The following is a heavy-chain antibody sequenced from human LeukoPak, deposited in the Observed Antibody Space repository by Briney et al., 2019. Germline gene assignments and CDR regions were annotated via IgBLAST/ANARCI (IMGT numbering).Heavy chain of an antibody. CDR1: GFTFSSYA. J-gene: IGHJ4*02. Sequence: PGGSLRLSCAASGFTFSSYAMSWVRQAPGKGLEWVSAISGSGGSSYYSDSVRGRFTISRDNSKNALYLQMNSLRAEDTAVYYCATVGSRAVFASDYWGQGTLVTVSS. CDR2: ISGSGGSS. CDR3: ATVGSRAVFASDY. D-gene: IGHD6-19*01. V-gene: IGHV3-23*01.